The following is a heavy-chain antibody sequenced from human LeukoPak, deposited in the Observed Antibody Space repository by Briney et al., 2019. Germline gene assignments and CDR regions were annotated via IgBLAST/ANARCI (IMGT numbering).Heavy chain of an antibody. V-gene: IGHV3-23*01. CDR1: GFTFSRYG. CDR3: ATGAYCDH. Sequence: GGTLRLSCAASGFTFSRYGMTWVRQAPGKGLEWVSTISDTGDGTYYADSVKGRFTISRDNSENTLYLQMNGLRAEDTAIYFCATGAYCDHWGQGTLVTVSS. CDR2: ISDTGDGT. J-gene: IGHJ4*02.